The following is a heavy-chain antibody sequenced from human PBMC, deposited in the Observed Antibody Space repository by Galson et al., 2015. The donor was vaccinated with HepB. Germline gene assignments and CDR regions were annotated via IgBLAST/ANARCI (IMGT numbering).Heavy chain of an antibody. CDR2: ISAYNGNT. D-gene: IGHD3-3*01. Sequence: SVKVSCKASGYTFTSYGISWVRQAPGQGLEWMGWISAYNGNTNYAQKLQGRVTMTTDTSTSTAYMELRSLRSDDTAVYYCARVTIFGVAWGYYDYYMDVWGKGTTVTVSS. CDR3: ARVTIFGVAWGYYDYYMDV. CDR1: GYTFTSYG. J-gene: IGHJ6*03. V-gene: IGHV1-18*01.